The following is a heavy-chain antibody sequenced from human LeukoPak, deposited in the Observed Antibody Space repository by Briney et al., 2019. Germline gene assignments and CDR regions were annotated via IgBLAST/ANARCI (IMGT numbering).Heavy chain of an antibody. J-gene: IGHJ4*02. V-gene: IGHV1-2*02. CDR2: INPNTGGT. Sequence: ASVKVSCKTSGYTFTGYYMHWVRQAPGQGLEWMGWINPNTGGTNYAQKFQGRVTMTSDTSISTAYMELSSLKSDDTAMYYCARAPMIVVIFPPRLDFWGQGTMVTVSS. CDR1: GYTFTGYY. CDR3: ARAPMIVVIFPPRLDF. D-gene: IGHD3-22*01.